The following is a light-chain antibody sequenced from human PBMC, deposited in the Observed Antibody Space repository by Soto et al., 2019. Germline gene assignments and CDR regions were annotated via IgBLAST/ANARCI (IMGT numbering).Light chain of an antibody. CDR3: ISYTINTFYV. CDR2: DVS. Sequence: QSVRTQPASVSGSPGQSITISCTGTSSDGGGSDFVSWYQQYPGKAPRLMIYDVSNRPSGVSNRFSGSKSGNTASLTISGLQAEDEADYYCISYTINTFYVFGTG. J-gene: IGLJ1*01. CDR1: SSDGGGSDF. V-gene: IGLV2-14*03.